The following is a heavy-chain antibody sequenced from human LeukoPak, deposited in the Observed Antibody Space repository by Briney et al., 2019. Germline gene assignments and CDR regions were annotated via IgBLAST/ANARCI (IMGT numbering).Heavy chain of an antibody. CDR2: INAGNGNT. CDR3: ARGSYYGSARSIYYYYYGMDV. Sequence: ASVKVSCKASGYTFTSYAMHWVRQAPGQRLEWMGWINAGNGNTKYSQKFQGRVTITADESTSTAYMELSSLRSEDTAVYYCARGSYYGSARSIYYYYYGMDVWGQGTTVTVSS. CDR1: GYTFTSYA. V-gene: IGHV1-3*01. D-gene: IGHD3-10*01. J-gene: IGHJ6*02.